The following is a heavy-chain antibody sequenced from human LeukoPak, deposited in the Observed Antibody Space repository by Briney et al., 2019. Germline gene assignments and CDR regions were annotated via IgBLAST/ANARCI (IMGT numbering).Heavy chain of an antibody. V-gene: IGHV1-2*02. J-gene: IGHJ3*02. Sequence: ASVKVSCKASGYTFTDYYMHWVRQAPGQGLEWMGWINPNSGGTSYAQKFQGRVTMARDTSISTAYMELSRLRSDDTAVYYCARYSPQAFDIWGQGTIVTVSS. CDR2: INPNSGGT. CDR1: GYTFTDYY. D-gene: IGHD1-14*01. CDR3: ARYSPQAFDI.